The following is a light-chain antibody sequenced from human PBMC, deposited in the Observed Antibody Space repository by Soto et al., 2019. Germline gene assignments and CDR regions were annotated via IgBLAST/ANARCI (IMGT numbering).Light chain of an antibody. Sequence: EIVMTQSPGTLSVSPGERVTLSCRASQSVRNNLAWYQQKPGQAPRLLIYGASSRATGIPDRFSGSGSGTDFTLTISRLEPEDFAVYYCQQYGSSPWTFGQGTKVDIK. V-gene: IGKV3-20*01. J-gene: IGKJ1*01. CDR1: QSVRNN. CDR2: GAS. CDR3: QQYGSSPWT.